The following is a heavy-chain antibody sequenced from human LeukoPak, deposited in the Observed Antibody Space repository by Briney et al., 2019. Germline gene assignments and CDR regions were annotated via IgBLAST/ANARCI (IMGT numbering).Heavy chain of an antibody. Sequence: PSGPCPSPALSLVAPSVVTTGAGSGRPQGRDWSGFIYYSGTTNYNPSLKSRVTISVDTSKNQFSLKLSSVTAADTAVYYCARGVYIAAAQYGYWGQGTLVTVSS. CDR3: ARGVYIAAAQYGY. D-gene: IGHD6-13*01. J-gene: IGHJ4*02. CDR1: VAPSVVTT. V-gene: IGHV4-59*01. CDR2: IYYSGTT.